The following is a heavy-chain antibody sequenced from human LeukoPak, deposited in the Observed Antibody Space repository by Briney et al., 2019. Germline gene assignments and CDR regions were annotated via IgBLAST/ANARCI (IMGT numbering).Heavy chain of an antibody. V-gene: IGHV6-1*01. Sequence: SQTLSLTCAISGDSVSSNNGAWNWIRQSPSRGLEWLGRTYYRSKWYNDYAGSLISRITISPDISKNQFSLQLYSVTPEDTAVYYCARDVGTTGWHTFDYWGQGTLVTVSS. CDR2: TYYRSKWYN. D-gene: IGHD3-9*01. CDR1: GDSVSSNNGA. J-gene: IGHJ4*02. CDR3: ARDVGTTGWHTFDY.